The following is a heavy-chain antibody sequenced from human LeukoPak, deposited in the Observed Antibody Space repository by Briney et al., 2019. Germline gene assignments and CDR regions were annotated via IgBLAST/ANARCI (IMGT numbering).Heavy chain of an antibody. CDR2: IYYSGST. D-gene: IGHD1-26*01. V-gene: IGHV4-59*12. J-gene: IGHJ4*02. Sequence: PSETLSLTCTVSGGSISSYYWSWIRQPPGKGLEWIGYIYYSGSTNYNPSLKSRVTISVDTSKNQFSLKLSSVTAADTAVYYCVRDGVGAPPFDYWGQGALVTVSS. CDR3: VRDGVGAPPFDY. CDR1: GGSISSYY.